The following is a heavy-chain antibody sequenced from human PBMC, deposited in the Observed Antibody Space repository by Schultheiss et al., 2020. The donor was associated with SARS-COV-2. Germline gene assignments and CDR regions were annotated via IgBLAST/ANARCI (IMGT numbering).Heavy chain of an antibody. J-gene: IGHJ6*02. V-gene: IGHV2-5*01. CDR2: IYWNDDK. CDR3: SRTLETPELSHYYYGMNV. CDR1: GFSLTNSGVG. Sequence: SGPTLVKPTQTLTLTCTFSGFSLTNSGVGVGWIRQPPGKALEWLALIYWNDDKRYSSSLKSRLTITKDTSKKQVVLTMTNMDPVDTDTYYCSRTLETPELSHYYYGMNVWGQGTTVTVSS. D-gene: IGHD1-14*01.